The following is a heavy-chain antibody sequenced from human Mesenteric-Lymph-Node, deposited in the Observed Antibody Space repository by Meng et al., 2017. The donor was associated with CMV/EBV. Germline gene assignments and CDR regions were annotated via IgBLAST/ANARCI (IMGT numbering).Heavy chain of an antibody. D-gene: IGHD3-10*01. CDR2: ISSRSATL. CDR1: GFSFSLYS. CDR3: ARDVTLPDRVQTFDS. J-gene: IGHJ4*02. V-gene: IGHV3-48*04. Sequence: GGSLRLSCAASGFSFSLYSMNWVRQVPGKGLEWVSYISSRSATLYYTDSVQGRFTVSRDDARNSLYLDMNNLRAEDTGIYYCARDVTLPDRVQTFDSWGQGTLVTVPQ.